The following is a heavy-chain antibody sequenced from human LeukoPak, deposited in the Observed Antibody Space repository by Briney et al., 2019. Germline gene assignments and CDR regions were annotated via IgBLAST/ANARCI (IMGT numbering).Heavy chain of an antibody. D-gene: IGHD6-13*01. Sequence: GGSLRLSCAASGFTFSDCSMNWVRLAPGKGLEWVAYISSSESTMYYADSVKGRFTISRDNSKNTLYLQMNSLRAEDTAVYYCAKITGGYSISWYNPFDYWGQETLVTVSS. J-gene: IGHJ4*02. CDR1: GFTFSDCS. V-gene: IGHV3-48*01. CDR2: ISSSESTM. CDR3: AKITGGYSISWYNPFDY.